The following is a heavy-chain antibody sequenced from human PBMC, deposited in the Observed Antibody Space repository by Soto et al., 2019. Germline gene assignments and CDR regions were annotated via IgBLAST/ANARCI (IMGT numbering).Heavy chain of an antibody. Sequence: GGSLRLSCAASGFTFSSYWITWVRQAPWKGLEWVANITPDGFQKYSVDSVKGRFTFSRDDAKNSLYLQLNSLRAEDTAVYYCARAARLHTFDVCGQ. CDR1: GFTFSSYW. V-gene: IGHV3-7*01. CDR3: ARAARLHTFDV. CDR2: ITPDGFQK. D-gene: IGHD6-25*01. J-gene: IGHJ3*01.